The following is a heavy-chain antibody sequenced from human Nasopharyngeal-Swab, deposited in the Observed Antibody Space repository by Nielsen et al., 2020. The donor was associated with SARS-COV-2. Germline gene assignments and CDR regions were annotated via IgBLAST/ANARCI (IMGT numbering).Heavy chain of an antibody. CDR3: ARGISGVVPAPILGVGPYYHYYSMDV. D-gene: IGHD2-2*01. J-gene: IGHJ6*03. V-gene: IGHV4-34*01. CDR1: GGSFSGYY. CDR2: INHSEST. Sequence: SETLSLTCAVYGGSFSGYYWSWIRQPPGKGLEWIGEINHSESTNSIPSLKSRVTISVDTSKNQFSLQVTSVTAADTAVYSCARGISGVVPAPILGVGPYYHYYSMDVWGKGTTVTVSS.